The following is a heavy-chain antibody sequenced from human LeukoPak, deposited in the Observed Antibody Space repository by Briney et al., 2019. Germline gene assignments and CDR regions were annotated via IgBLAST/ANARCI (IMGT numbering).Heavy chain of an antibody. V-gene: IGHV4-34*01. CDR2: MNHSGST. J-gene: IGHJ4*02. CDR3: ARAGGSYFDY. CDR1: GGSFSGYY. Sequence: SETLSLTCAVYGGSFSGYYWTWIRQPPGKGLEWIGEMNHSGSTNYNPSLKSRVTISVDTSKNQFSLKLSSVTAADTAVYYCARAGGSYFDYWGQGTLVTVSS. D-gene: IGHD1-26*01.